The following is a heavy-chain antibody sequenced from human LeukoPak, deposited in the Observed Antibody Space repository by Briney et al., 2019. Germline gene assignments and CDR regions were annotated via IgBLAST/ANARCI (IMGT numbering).Heavy chain of an antibody. D-gene: IGHD3-3*01. Sequence: ASVTVSCTVSGYTLTELSMHWVRQAPGQGLEWMGRINPNNGGTDYAQKFQGRVTMTRDTSITTAYMELSGLKSDDTAVYYCAPDFWTSYYLTARPPSDVYNWLDPWGQGTLVTVSP. J-gene: IGHJ5*02. V-gene: IGHV1-2*06. CDR1: GYTLTELS. CDR2: INPNNGGT. CDR3: APDFWTSYYLTARPPSDVYNWLDP.